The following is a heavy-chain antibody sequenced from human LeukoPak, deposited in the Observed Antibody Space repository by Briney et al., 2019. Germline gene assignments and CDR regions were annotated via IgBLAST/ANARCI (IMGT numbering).Heavy chain of an antibody. CDR3: AKDQNKIPLGIFDY. CDR2: ISYGGSEK. Sequence: GRSLRLSCAASGFTFSSYGMHCVRQAPGKGLEWVAVISYGGSEKYYADSVKGRFTISRDNSKNTVYLQMNSLRTEDTAVYYCAKDQNKIPLGIFDYWGQGTLVTVSS. CDR1: GFTFSSYG. J-gene: IGHJ4*02. D-gene: IGHD3-16*01. V-gene: IGHV3-30*18.